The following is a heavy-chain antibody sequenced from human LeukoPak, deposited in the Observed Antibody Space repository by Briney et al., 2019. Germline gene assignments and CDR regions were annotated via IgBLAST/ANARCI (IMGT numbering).Heavy chain of an antibody. CDR2: ISAYNGNT. Sequence: ASVKVSCKASGYTFTSYGISWVRQAPGQGLEWMGRISAYNGNTNYAQKLQGRVTMTTDTSTSTAYMELRSLRSDDTAVYYCARDRPGYCSGGSCFRGLTKWGQGTLVTVSS. CDR3: ARDRPGYCSGGSCFRGLTK. V-gene: IGHV1-18*01. D-gene: IGHD2-15*01. CDR1: GYTFTSYG. J-gene: IGHJ4*02.